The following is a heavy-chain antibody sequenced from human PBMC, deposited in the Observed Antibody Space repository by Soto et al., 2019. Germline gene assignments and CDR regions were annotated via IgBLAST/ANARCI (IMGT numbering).Heavy chain of an antibody. D-gene: IGHD3-22*01. V-gene: IGHV4-4*02. CDR3: ARSPSSSGYYYYFDY. CDR2: MFHSGTT. Sequence: SETLSLTCAVSGGSISSSNWWNWVRPPPGRGLEWFGEMFHSGTTNYNPSLKSRVTMSADKSNNQVSLRLTSVTAADTAVYYCARSPSSSGYYYYFDYWGQGALVTVSS. J-gene: IGHJ4*02. CDR1: GGSISSSNW.